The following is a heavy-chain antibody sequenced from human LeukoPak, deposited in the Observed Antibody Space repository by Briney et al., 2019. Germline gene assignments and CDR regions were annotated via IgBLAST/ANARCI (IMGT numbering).Heavy chain of an antibody. CDR3: VRAHVGAGLAFDI. CDR2: ISIGGDT. Sequence: GGSLRLSCAASGFTFSSYAMSWVRQAPGKGLEWVSAISIGGDTYYPDSVKGRFTISRENAKNSFYLQMNSLTAGDTAVYYCVRAHVGAGLAFDIWGRGTMVTVSS. D-gene: IGHD1-26*01. J-gene: IGHJ3*02. V-gene: IGHV3-13*01. CDR1: GFTFSSYA.